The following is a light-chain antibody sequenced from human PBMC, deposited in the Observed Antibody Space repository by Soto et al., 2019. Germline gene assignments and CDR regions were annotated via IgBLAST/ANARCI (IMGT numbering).Light chain of an antibody. CDR1: QGVGST. V-gene: IGKV3-15*01. Sequence: RIMTPSPAPLSVSPGERVTLSCRARQGVGSTLAWYRQQPGQAPRLLIYDAYIRASGVPARFSGSGSGTDFTLTISGLQSEDFAGYFCQHYKTWPLAFGGGTKVEIK. J-gene: IGKJ4*01. CDR3: QHYKTWPLA. CDR2: DAY.